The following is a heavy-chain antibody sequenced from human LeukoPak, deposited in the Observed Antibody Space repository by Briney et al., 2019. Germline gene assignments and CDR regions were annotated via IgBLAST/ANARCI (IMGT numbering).Heavy chain of an antibody. CDR1: GFTFVNAW. V-gene: IGHV3-23*01. CDR3: AKDHVDTADY. CDR2: ISGSGGST. Sequence: GGSLRLSCAASGFTFVNAWMSWVRQAPGKGLEWVSAISGSGGSTYYADSVKGRFTISRDNSKNTLYLQMNSLRAEDTAVYYCAKDHVDTADYWGQGTLVTVSS. D-gene: IGHD5-18*01. J-gene: IGHJ4*02.